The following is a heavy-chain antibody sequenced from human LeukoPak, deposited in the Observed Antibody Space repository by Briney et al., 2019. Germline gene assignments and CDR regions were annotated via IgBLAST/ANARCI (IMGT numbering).Heavy chain of an antibody. Sequence: SETLSLTCTVSGGSISSSSYYWGWIRQPPGKGLEWIGSIYYSGSTYYNPSLKSRVTMSVDTSKNQFSLKLSSVTAADTAVYYCARASYDFWSGRYFDYWGQGTLVTVSS. V-gene: IGHV4-39*07. J-gene: IGHJ4*02. D-gene: IGHD3-3*01. CDR3: ARASYDFWSGRYFDY. CDR1: GGSISSSSYY. CDR2: IYYSGST.